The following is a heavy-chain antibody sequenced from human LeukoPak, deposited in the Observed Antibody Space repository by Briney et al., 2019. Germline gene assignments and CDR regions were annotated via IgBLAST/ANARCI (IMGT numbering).Heavy chain of an antibody. J-gene: IGHJ4*02. Sequence: GSVKVSCKASGYTFTGYYMHWVRQAPGHGHEWMGWINPNSGGTNYAQKFQGRVTMTRDTSISTAYMELSRLRSDDTAVYYCTSGIVGVHYFDYWGQGTLVTVSS. D-gene: IGHD1-26*01. CDR1: GYTFTGYY. CDR3: TSGIVGVHYFDY. CDR2: INPNSGGT. V-gene: IGHV1-2*02.